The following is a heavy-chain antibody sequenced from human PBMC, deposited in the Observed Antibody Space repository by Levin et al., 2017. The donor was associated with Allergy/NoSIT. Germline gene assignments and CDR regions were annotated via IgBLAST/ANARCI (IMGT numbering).Heavy chain of an antibody. V-gene: IGHV2-70*11. Sequence: QTLSLPCPFSGFSLPTSGMCVRWIRQPPGNALEWLARIDWDDDKYYSTSLKTRLTISRDTSKNQVVLTMTSMDPVDTATYYCARATNHYYGRGFDYWGQGTPVTVSS. CDR1: GFSLPTSGMC. CDR2: IDWDDDK. D-gene: IGHD3-10*01. CDR3: ARATNHYYGRGFDY. J-gene: IGHJ4*02.